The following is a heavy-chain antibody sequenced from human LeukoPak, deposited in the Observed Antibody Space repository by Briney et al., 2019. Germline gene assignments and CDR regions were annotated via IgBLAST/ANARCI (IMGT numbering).Heavy chain of an antibody. CDR2: INQDGSEE. J-gene: IGHJ4*02. CDR3: VRDGGVSGYDLLDY. D-gene: IGHD5-12*01. Sequence: GGSLRLSCAASGFTFSHYLMTWVRQAPGKGLEWVAQINQDGSEEYYMDSVKARFTISRDNAKNSVFLQMNSLRAEDTAVYYCVRDGGVSGYDLLDYWGQGTLVTVSS. CDR1: GFTFSHYL. V-gene: IGHV3-7*01.